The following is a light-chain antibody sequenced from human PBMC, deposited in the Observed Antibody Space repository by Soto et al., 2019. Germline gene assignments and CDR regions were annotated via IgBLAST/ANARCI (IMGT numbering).Light chain of an antibody. CDR2: GAS. CDR1: QSVSSN. Sequence: EIVMTQSPATLSVSPGERATLSCRASQSVSSNLAWYQQRPGQAPRLLIYGASTRATGIPDRFTGSGSGTDFTLTINRVEPEDFAVYFCQQYAGSPRTFGQGTKVDIK. J-gene: IGKJ1*01. CDR3: QQYAGSPRT. V-gene: IGKV3-20*01.